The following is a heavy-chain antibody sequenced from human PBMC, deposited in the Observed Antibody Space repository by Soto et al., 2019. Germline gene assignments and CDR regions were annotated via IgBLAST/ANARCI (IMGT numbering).Heavy chain of an antibody. Sequence: GGSVRLSCAASEFTFSSYAMSWVRQAPGKGLEWVSAISGSGSSSYYADSVKGRFTISRDNSKNTLYLQMNSLRAEDTAVYYCAKCSTRYSSRLKAYYFDHWGQGPLLTVSS. CDR2: ISGSGSSS. J-gene: IGHJ4*02. CDR3: AKCSTRYSSRLKAYYFDH. V-gene: IGHV3-23*01. D-gene: IGHD6-19*01. CDR1: EFTFSSYA.